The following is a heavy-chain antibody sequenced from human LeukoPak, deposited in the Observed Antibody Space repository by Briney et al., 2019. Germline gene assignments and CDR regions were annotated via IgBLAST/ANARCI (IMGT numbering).Heavy chain of an antibody. J-gene: IGHJ4*02. CDR3: ARGFLQLTPYYFDY. CDR1: GFTFSTYA. CDR2: IHNDGRT. D-gene: IGHD1-1*01. Sequence: GGSLRLSCAASGFTFSTYAMSWVRQSPEKGLEWVSIIHNDGRTYYADSVKGRFTVSRDNSKNTVSLQMDSLRVDDTVVYYCARGFLQLTPYYFDYWGQGTLVTVSS. V-gene: IGHV3-66*01.